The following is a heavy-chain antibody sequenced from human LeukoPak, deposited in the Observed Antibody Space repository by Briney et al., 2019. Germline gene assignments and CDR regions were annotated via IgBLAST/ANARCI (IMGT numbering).Heavy chain of an antibody. V-gene: IGHV3-23*01. J-gene: IGHJ4*01. CDR3: VKRYCSGDTCYSAFDY. Sequence: QPGGSLRLSCAASGFSFSNNAMSWVRQAPGNGLEWVSAIGNSGGGTYYADSLQGRFTISRDNSKNTLYLQMNSLRAEDTAVYYCVKRYCSGDTCYSAFDYWGHGTLVTVPS. D-gene: IGHD2-15*01. CDR2: IGNSGGGT. CDR1: GFSFSNNA.